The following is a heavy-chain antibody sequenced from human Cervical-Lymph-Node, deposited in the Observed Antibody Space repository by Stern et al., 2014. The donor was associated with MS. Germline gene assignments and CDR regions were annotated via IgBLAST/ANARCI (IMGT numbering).Heavy chain of an antibody. CDR3: ARRVAAAGTHYYGLFGH. CDR2: FRPKSGGT. J-gene: IGHJ4*02. V-gene: IGHV1-2*02. CDR1: GYTFSDYY. Sequence: VQLVQSGAEVKAPGASVKVSCKASGYTFSDYYLHWVRQAPGQGLEGLGWFRPKSGGTNFAQKFQGRVTMTSDTSIATAYMELTRLRSDDTAVYYCARRVAAAGTHYYGLFGHWGQGTLVTVSS. D-gene: IGHD6-13*01.